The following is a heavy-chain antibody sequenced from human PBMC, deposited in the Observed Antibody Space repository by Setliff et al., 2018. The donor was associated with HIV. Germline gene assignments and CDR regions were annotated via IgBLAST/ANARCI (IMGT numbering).Heavy chain of an antibody. Sequence: PSETLSLTCAVSGYSISSDSYYWGWIRQFPGKGLEWIGSIYYSGSTYYHPSLKSRVTISVDTSKNQFSLKLSSVTAADTAVYYCARDGFWSGYIDYWGQGTLVTVSS. CDR3: ARDGFWSGYIDY. CDR1: GYSISSDSYY. J-gene: IGHJ4*02. CDR2: IYYSGST. D-gene: IGHD3-3*01. V-gene: IGHV4-39*07.